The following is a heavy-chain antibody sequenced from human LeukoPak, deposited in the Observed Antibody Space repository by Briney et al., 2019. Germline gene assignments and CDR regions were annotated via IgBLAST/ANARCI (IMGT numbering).Heavy chain of an antibody. V-gene: IGHV1-69*13. J-gene: IGHJ4*02. CDR3: ARHSSSWYSGGDY. D-gene: IGHD6-13*01. CDR1: GGTFSSYA. Sequence: ASVKVSCKASGGTFSSYAISWVRQAPGQGLEWMGGIIPIFGTANYAQKFQGRVTITADESTSTAYMELSSLRSEDTAMYYCARHSSSWYSGGDYWGQGTLVTVSS. CDR2: IIPIFGTA.